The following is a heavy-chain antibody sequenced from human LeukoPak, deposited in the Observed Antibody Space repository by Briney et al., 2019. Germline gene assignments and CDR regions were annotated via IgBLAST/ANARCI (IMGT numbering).Heavy chain of an antibody. J-gene: IGHJ4*02. CDR1: GFTFSSYA. CDR3: ASGAGMYDSSGYDY. D-gene: IGHD3-22*01. V-gene: IGHV3-30*04. CDR2: ISYDGSDK. Sequence: GGSLRLSCAAPGFTFSSYAMHWVRQAPGRGLEWVAVISYDGSDKYYADSVKGRFTISRDNSKNTLYLQMNSLRAEDMAVYYCASGAGMYDSSGYDYWGQGTLVTVSS.